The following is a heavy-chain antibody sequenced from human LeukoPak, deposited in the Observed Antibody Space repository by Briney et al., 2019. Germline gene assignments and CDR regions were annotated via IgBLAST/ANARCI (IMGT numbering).Heavy chain of an antibody. J-gene: IGHJ4*02. D-gene: IGHD3-10*01. CDR1: GFTFSSYA. CDR2: ISGSGGST. Sequence: GGSLRLSCAASGFTFSSYAMSWVRQAPGKGLEWVSAISGSGGSTYYADSVKGRFTISRDKSKNTLYLQMNSLRAEDTAVYYCAKPVSGSYSVSCFGFDYWAREPWSPSPQ. V-gene: IGHV3-23*01. CDR3: AKPVSGSYSVSCFGFDY.